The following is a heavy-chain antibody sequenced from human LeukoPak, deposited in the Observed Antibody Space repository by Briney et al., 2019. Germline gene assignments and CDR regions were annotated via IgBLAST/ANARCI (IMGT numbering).Heavy chain of an antibody. D-gene: IGHD5-18*01. CDR1: GLTFSSHW. CDR3: ARDQVDTANMVWVRTFDY. J-gene: IGHJ4*02. V-gene: IGHV3-74*01. CDR2: ITNDGSST. Sequence: PGGSLRLSCAASGLTFSSHWMHWVRQAPGKGLVWVSRITNDGSSTTYADSVKGRFTISRDNAKNMLYLQVNSLRAEDTAVYYCARDQVDTANMVWVRTFDYWGQGTLVTVSS.